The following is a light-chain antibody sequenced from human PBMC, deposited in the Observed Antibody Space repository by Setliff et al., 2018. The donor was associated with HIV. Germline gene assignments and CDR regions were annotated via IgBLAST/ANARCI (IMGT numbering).Light chain of an antibody. CDR2: EVS. CDR3: SSYTGTTVI. V-gene: IGLV2-8*01. J-gene: IGLJ2*01. CDR1: SSDAGGYNY. Sequence: QSALTQPPSASGSPGQSVTISCTGTSSDAGGYNYVSWYQQHPGKAPKLMSYEVSKRPSGVPNRFSGSKSGNTASLTVSGLQAEDEADYYCSSYTGTTVIFGGGTKGTVL.